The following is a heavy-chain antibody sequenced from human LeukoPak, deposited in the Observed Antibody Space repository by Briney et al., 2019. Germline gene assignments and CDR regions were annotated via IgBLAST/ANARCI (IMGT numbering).Heavy chain of an antibody. CDR2: LYYSGST. D-gene: IGHD3-10*01. CDR1: GGSVSSSSFY. J-gene: IGHJ5*02. CDR3: ARGLGVNYYGSGSYRYFDP. V-gene: IGHV4-39*01. Sequence: SETLSLTCTVSGGSVSSSSFYWGWIRQPPGKGLEWIGSLYYSGSTYYNPSLQSRVTISADTSKNQFSLKLSSVTAADTAVYYCARGLGVNYYGSGSYRYFDPWGQGTLVTVSS.